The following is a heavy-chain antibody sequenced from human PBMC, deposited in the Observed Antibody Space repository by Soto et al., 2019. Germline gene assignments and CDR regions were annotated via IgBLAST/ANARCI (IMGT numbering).Heavy chain of an antibody. CDR1: GGTFSSYA. D-gene: IGHD5-12*01. Sequence: ASVKVSCKASGGTFSSYAISWVRQAPGQGLEWMGGIIPIFGTANYAQKFQGRVTITADESTSTAYMELSSLRSEDTAVYYCARRVWRDGYIYYFDYWGQGTLVTVSS. V-gene: IGHV1-69*13. CDR2: IIPIFGTA. CDR3: ARRVWRDGYIYYFDY. J-gene: IGHJ4*02.